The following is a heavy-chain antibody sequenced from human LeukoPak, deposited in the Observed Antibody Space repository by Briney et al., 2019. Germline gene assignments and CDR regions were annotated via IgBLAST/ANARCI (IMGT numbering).Heavy chain of an antibody. D-gene: IGHD6-6*01. CDR3: AKDRSRGSSSVFDY. Sequence: GGSLRLSCAASGFTFSSHWMHWVRQAPGRGLVWVSRINSDGSSTSYADSVKGRFTISRDNAKSTLYLQMNSLRAEDTAVYYCAKDRSRGSSSVFDYWGQGTLVTVSS. V-gene: IGHV3-74*01. J-gene: IGHJ4*02. CDR1: GFTFSSHW. CDR2: INSDGSST.